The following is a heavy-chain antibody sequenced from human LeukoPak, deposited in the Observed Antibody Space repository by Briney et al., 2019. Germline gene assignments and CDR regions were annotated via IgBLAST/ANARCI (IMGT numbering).Heavy chain of an antibody. Sequence: SETLSLTCNVSGGSINSRSYYWGWIRQSPGKGLEWIGSIYYSGSTYYNPSPKSRVTMSVDTSKNQFSLKLSSVTAADTAVYYCARQISSGWYGDYFDYWGQGTLVTVSS. CDR3: ARQISSGWYGDYFDY. CDR1: GGSINSRSYY. D-gene: IGHD6-19*01. V-gene: IGHV4-39*01. J-gene: IGHJ4*02. CDR2: IYYSGST.